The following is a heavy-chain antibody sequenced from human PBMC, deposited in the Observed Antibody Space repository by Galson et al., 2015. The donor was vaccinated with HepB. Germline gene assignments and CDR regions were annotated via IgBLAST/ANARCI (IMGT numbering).Heavy chain of an antibody. Sequence: LRLSCAASGFTFSSYGMHWVRQAPGKGLEWVAVISYDGSNKYYADSVKGRFTISRDNSKNTLYLQMNSLRAEDTAVYYCAKLVRIAAAGPFDYWGQGTLVTVSS. CDR2: ISYDGSNK. CDR1: GFTFSSYG. D-gene: IGHD6-13*01. J-gene: IGHJ4*02. V-gene: IGHV3-30*18. CDR3: AKLVRIAAAGPFDY.